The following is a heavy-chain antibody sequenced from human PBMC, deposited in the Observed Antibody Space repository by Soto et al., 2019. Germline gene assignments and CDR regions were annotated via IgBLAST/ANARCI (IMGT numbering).Heavy chain of an antibody. D-gene: IGHD2-2*03. CDR1: GGSISSGDYY. V-gene: IGHV4-30-4*01. CDR3: ARVDIVLVPAAAWIRRFDP. Sequence: QVQLQESGPGLVKPSQTLSLTCTVSGGSISSGDYYWSWIRQPPGKGLEWIGYIYYSGSTYYNPSLKSRVTIPVDTSKNPFSLKLSSVTAADTAVYYCARVDIVLVPAAAWIRRFDPWGQGTLVTVSS. CDR2: IYYSGST. J-gene: IGHJ5*02.